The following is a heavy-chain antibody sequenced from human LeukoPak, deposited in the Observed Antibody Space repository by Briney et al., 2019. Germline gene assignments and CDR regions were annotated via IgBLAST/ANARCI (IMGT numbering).Heavy chain of an antibody. J-gene: IGHJ3*02. CDR3: ARDPNGDYIGAFDM. V-gene: IGHV3-23*01. Sequence: GGSLRLSCAASGFTFSNYALMWVRQAPGKGLEWVSAIRGSGYGTFYADSVEGRFTISRDNSKNMLYLQMNSLRAGDAALYYCARDPNGDYIGAFDMRGQGTKVTVSS. D-gene: IGHD4-17*01. CDR2: IRGSGYGT. CDR1: GFTFSNYA.